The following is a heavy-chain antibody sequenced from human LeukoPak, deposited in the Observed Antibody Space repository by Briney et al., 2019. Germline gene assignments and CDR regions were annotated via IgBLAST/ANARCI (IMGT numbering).Heavy chain of an antibody. V-gene: IGHV6-1*01. CDR1: GDDVSNHIAT. CDR3: ARFYDTSGYLYFDY. Sequence: SQTLSLTCAISGDDVSNHIATWNWVRQSPSRGLEWLGRTYYRSMWYNEYAVSVRSRISITADTSRNQFSPRLDSVTPEDSAVYFCARFYDTSGYLYFDYWGQGSLVTVSS. D-gene: IGHD3-22*01. CDR2: TYYRSMWYN. J-gene: IGHJ4*02.